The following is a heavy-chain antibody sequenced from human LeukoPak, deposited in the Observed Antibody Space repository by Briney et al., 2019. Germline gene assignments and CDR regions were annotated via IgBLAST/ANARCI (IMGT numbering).Heavy chain of an antibody. CDR2: ISYDGSNK. V-gene: IGHV3-30*04. CDR1: GFTFSSYA. Sequence: GRSLRLSCAASGFTFSSYAMHWVRQAPGKGLEWVAVISYDGSNKYYADSVKGRFTISRDNSKNTLYLQMNSLRAEDTAVYYCARGITTYYYYYMDVWGKGTTVTVSS. CDR3: ARGITTYYYYYMDV. D-gene: IGHD1-1*01. J-gene: IGHJ6*03.